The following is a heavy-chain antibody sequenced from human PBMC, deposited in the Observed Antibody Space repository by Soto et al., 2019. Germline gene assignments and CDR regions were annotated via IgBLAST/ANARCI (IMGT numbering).Heavy chain of an antibody. CDR2: IDPSDSYT. CDR1: GYSFTRYW. V-gene: IGHV5-10-1*01. D-gene: IGHD3-10*01. CDR3: ARPRSGSYRLDYYGMDV. J-gene: IGHJ6*02. Sequence: GESLTISFTCSGYSFTRYWISWVRQMPGKGLEWMGRIDPSDSYTNYSPSFQGHVTISADKSISTAYLQWSSLKASDTAMYYCARPRSGSYRLDYYGMDVWGQGTTVTVSS.